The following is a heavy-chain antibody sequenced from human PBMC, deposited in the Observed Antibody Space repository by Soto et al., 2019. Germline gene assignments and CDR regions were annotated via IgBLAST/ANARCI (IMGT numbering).Heavy chain of an antibody. CDR1: GYTFTSYG. CDR2: ISAYNGDT. D-gene: IGHD3-3*01. CDR3: ARDQRITVFGVVIMWFDP. Sequence: ASVKVSCKASGYTFTSYGISWVRQAPGQGLEWMGWISAYNGDTNYAQKLQGRVTMTTDTSTSTAYMELRSLRSDDTAVYYCARDQRITVFGVVIMWFDPWGQGTLVTVSS. J-gene: IGHJ5*02. V-gene: IGHV1-18*04.